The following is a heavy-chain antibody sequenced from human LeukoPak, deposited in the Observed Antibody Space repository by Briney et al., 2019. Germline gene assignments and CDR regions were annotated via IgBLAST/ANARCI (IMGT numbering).Heavy chain of an antibody. CDR2: IIPIFGTA. D-gene: IGHD5-18*01. CDR1: GGTFSSYA. Sequence: SVKVSCKASGGTFSSYAISWVRQAPGQGLEWMGGIIPIFGTANYAQKFQGRVTITADKSTSTAYMELNSLRSEDTAVYYCAGRGGYSYGYVHFYWGQGTLVTVSS. V-gene: IGHV1-69*06. CDR3: AGRGGYSYGYVHFY. J-gene: IGHJ4*02.